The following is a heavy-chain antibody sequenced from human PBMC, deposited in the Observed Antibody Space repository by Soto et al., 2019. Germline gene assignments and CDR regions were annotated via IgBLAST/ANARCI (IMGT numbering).Heavy chain of an antibody. CDR3: AKDLADFWSGYYSDY. CDR1: GFTFSSYA. V-gene: IGHV3-23*01. J-gene: IGHJ4*02. D-gene: IGHD3-3*01. Sequence: EVQLLESGGGLVQPGGSLRLSCAASGFTFSSYAMSWVRQAPGKGLEWVSAISGSCGSTYYADSVKGRFTISRDNSKNTLYLQMNSLRAEDTAVYYCAKDLADFWSGYYSDYWGQGTLVTVSS. CDR2: ISGSCGST.